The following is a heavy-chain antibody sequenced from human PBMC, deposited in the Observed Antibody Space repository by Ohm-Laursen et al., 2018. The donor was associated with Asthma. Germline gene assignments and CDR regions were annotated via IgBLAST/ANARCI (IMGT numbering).Heavy chain of an antibody. CDR2: INENGGEK. J-gene: IGHJ4*02. V-gene: IGHV3-7*05. D-gene: IGHD2-8*01. CDR1: GFTFNKSW. CDR3: AKGTRKNGFDY. Sequence: SLRLSCTASGFTFNKSWMSWVRQAPGKGLEWVAHINENGGEKFYVDSVKGRVAISRDNPKNTLYLQMNSLRAEDTAVYYCAKGTRKNGFDYWGQGTLVTVSS.